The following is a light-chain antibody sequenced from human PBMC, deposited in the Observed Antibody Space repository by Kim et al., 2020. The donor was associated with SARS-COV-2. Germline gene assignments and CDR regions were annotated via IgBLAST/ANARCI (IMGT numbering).Light chain of an antibody. CDR2: GKN. Sequence: SSELTQDPAVSVALGQTVRITCQGDSLRTYYTTWFQQKPGQAPIVVFYGKNNRPSGIPDRFSGSSSGNTASLTITATQAGDEAEYYCNSRDNNDNELFGG. J-gene: IGLJ2*01. CDR1: SLRTYY. V-gene: IGLV3-19*01. CDR3: NSRDNNDNEL.